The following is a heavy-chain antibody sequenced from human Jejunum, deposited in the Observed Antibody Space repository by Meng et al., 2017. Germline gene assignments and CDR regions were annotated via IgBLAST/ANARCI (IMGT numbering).Heavy chain of an antibody. CDR2: ISNSAT. V-gene: IGHV3-48*03. CDR1: GFSFSSYE. D-gene: IGHD5-12*01. J-gene: IGHJ6*02. CDR3: AGRWGYGYGLDV. Sequence: GGSLRLSCAASGFSFSSYEMSWVRQAPGKGLEWISHISNSATNYADSVKGRFTISRDNAKSSLYLQMNSLRAEDTAIYYCAGRWGYGYGLDVWGQGTTVTGAS.